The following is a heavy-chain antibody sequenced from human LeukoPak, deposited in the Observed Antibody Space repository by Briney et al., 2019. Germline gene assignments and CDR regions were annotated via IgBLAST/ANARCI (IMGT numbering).Heavy chain of an antibody. CDR1: GGSVSSGSYY. D-gene: IGHD3-16*02. CDR2: IYYSGST. J-gene: IGHJ3*02. CDR3: ARSVIPGDAFDI. Sequence: PSETLSLTCTVSGGSVSSGSYYWSWIRQPPGKGLEWIGYIYYSGSTNDNPSLKSRVTISVDTSKNQFSLKLSSVTAADTAVYYCARSVIPGDAFDIWGQGTMVTVSS. V-gene: IGHV4-61*01.